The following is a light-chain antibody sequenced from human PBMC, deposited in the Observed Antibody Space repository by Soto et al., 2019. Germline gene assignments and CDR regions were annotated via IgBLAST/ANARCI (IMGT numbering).Light chain of an antibody. CDR1: ESVGSSY. CDR2: GAS. J-gene: IGKJ5*01. V-gene: IGKV3-20*01. CDR3: QQYGSSLSIT. Sequence: EIVLTQSPGTLSLSPGERATLSCRASESVGSSYLAWYQQKPGQAPRLLIYGASSRATGIPDRFSGSGSGTDFTLPISRLEPEDFAVYYCQQYGSSLSITFGQGTRLEIK.